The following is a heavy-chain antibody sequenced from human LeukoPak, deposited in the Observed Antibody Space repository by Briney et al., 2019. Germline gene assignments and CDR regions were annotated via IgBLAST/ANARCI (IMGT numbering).Heavy chain of an antibody. Sequence: ASVKVSCKASGYTFTSYYMHWVRQAPGQGLEWMGIINPSGGSTSYAQKFQGRVTMTRDTSTSTVYMELSSLRSEDTAVYYCARHRDVVVPAAMFFDYWGQGTLVTVSS. D-gene: IGHD2-2*01. CDR3: ARHRDVVVPAAMFFDY. CDR2: INPSGGST. J-gene: IGHJ4*02. V-gene: IGHV1-46*01. CDR1: GYTFTSYY.